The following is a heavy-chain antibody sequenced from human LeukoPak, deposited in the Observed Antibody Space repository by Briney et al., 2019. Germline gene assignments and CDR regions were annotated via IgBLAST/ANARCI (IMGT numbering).Heavy chain of an antibody. Sequence: GGSLRLSCAASGFTFDDYAMHWVRQAPGKGLEWVSGISWNSGSIGYADSVKGRFTISRDNAKNSLYLQMNSLRAEDTALYYCAKGPQWELRYDWFDPWGQGTLVTVSS. J-gene: IGHJ5*02. V-gene: IGHV3-9*01. CDR1: GFTFDDYA. D-gene: IGHD1-26*01. CDR3: AKGPQWELRYDWFDP. CDR2: ISWNSGSI.